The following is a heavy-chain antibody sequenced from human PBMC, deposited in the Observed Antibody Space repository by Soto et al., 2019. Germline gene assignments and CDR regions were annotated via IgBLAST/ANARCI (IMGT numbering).Heavy chain of an antibody. CDR1: GFSLSTSGVG. V-gene: IGHV2-5*02. J-gene: IGHJ3*02. D-gene: IGHD3-10*01. Sequence: SGPTLVNPTQTLTLTCTFSGFSLSTSGVGVGWIRQPPGKALEWLALIYWDDDKRYSPSLKSRLTITKDTSKNQVVLTMTNMDPVDTATYYCAHRRITMVRGVIAFDIWGQGTMVTVSS. CDR3: AHRRITMVRGVIAFDI. CDR2: IYWDDDK.